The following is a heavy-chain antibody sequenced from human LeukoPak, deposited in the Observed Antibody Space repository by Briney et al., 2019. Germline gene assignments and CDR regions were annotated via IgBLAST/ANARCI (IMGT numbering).Heavy chain of an antibody. J-gene: IGHJ4*02. Sequence: ASVKVSCKASGYTFTGYYMHWVRQAPGQGLEWMGWINPNSGGTNYAQKFQGRVTMTRDTSISTAYMELSRLRSDGTAVYYCARGYSYSSYYFDYWGQGTLVTVSS. CDR1: GYTFTGYY. V-gene: IGHV1-2*02. CDR3: ARGYSYSSYYFDY. CDR2: INPNSGGT. D-gene: IGHD5-18*01.